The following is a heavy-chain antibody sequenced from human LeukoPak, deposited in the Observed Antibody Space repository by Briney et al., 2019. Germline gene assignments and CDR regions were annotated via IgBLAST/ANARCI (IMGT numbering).Heavy chain of an antibody. D-gene: IGHD6-19*01. CDR3: ARGSSGPYYYYYGMDV. J-gene: IGHJ6*02. Sequence: ASVKVSCKASGYTFTGYYMHWVRQAPGQGLERMGWINPNSGGTNYAQKFQGWVTMTRDTSISTAYMELNRLRSDDTAVYYCARGSSGPYYYYYGMDVWGQGTTVTVSS. CDR1: GYTFTGYY. V-gene: IGHV1-2*04. CDR2: INPNSGGT.